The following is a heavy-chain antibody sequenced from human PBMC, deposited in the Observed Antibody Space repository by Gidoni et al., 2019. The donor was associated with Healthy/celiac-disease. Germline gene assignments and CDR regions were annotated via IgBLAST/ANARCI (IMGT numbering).Heavy chain of an antibody. Sequence: QMPLVQSGAEVKKPGASVKVSSKASGCPFTGYYMHWVRPAPGQGLEWMGWINPNSGDTNYEQKFQGRVTMTRDTSISTAYMELSRLRSEDTAVYYCAPAGSGRGPFDYWGQGTLVTVSS. J-gene: IGHJ4*02. CDR3: APAGSGRGPFDY. CDR1: GCPFTGYY. D-gene: IGHD3-10*01. V-gene: IGHV1-2*02. CDR2: INPNSGDT.